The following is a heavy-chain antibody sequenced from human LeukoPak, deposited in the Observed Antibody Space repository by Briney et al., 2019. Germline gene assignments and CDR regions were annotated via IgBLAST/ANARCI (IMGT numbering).Heavy chain of an antibody. J-gene: IGHJ4*02. D-gene: IGHD3-10*01. V-gene: IGHV4-59*01. Sequence: PSETLSLTCTVSGGSISSYYWSWIRQPPGKGLEWIGYIYYSGSTNYNPSLKSRVTISVDTSKNQFSLKLSSVTAADTAVYYCARISLLWFGELFYFDYWGQGTLVTVSS. CDR2: IYYSGST. CDR3: ARISLLWFGELFYFDY. CDR1: GGSISSYY.